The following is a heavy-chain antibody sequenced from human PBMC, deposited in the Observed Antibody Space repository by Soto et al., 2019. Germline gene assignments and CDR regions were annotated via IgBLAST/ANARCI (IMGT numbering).Heavy chain of an antibody. V-gene: IGHV1-69*01. CDR1: GGTSNRFA. Sequence: QVQLVKSGTEVKKPGSSLRVSCKASGGTSNRFAFSWVRQAPGQGLEWMAGSIPIFGTANYAPRFQGRATITADESTSTGYMELSGLRSDDTATYYCATGRGSGGFDSWGQGTQVLVSS. CDR3: ATGRGSGGFDS. D-gene: IGHD3-16*01. J-gene: IGHJ4*02. CDR2: SIPIFGTA.